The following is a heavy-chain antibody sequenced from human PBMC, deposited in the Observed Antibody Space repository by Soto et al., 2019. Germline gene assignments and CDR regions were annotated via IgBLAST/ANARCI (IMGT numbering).Heavy chain of an antibody. CDR2: IKSDGTNT. V-gene: IGHV3-74*01. CDR3: VRDGWAVAEN. Sequence: EVQLVESGGGSVQPGGSLRLSCASSGFTFSGFWMHWVRQGPGMGLVWVSGIKSDGTNTAYADSVRGRFTISRDNAKDTLYLQMNSLRAVDTAVYYCVRDGWAVAENWGQGTLVTVSS. D-gene: IGHD6-19*01. CDR1: GFTFSGFW. J-gene: IGHJ4*02.